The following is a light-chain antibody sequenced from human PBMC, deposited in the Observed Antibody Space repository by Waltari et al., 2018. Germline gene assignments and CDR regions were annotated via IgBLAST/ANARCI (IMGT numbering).Light chain of an antibody. Sequence: QSALTQPASVSGSPGQSITIPCTGTSSDVGSYNLASWYQQHPGKAPKLMIYEVSKRPSGVSNRFSGSKSGNTASLTISGLQAEDEADYYCCSYAGSSTFPWVFGGGTKLTVL. CDR3: CSYAGSSTFPWV. V-gene: IGLV2-23*02. CDR2: EVS. CDR1: SSDVGSYNL. J-gene: IGLJ3*02.